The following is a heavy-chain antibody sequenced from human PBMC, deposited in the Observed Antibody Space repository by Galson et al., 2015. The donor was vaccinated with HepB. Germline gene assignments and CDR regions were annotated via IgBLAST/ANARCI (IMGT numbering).Heavy chain of an antibody. CDR2: ISYDGSNK. CDR3: ATIGRVVAAAEYFQH. D-gene: IGHD2-15*01. J-gene: IGHJ1*01. Sequence: SLRLSCAASGFTFSSYAMHWVRQAPGKGLEWVAVISYDGSNKYYADSVKGRFTISRDNSKNTLYLQMNSLRAEDTAVYYCATIGRVVAAAEYFQHWGQGTLVTVSS. CDR1: GFTFSSYA. V-gene: IGHV3-30-3*01.